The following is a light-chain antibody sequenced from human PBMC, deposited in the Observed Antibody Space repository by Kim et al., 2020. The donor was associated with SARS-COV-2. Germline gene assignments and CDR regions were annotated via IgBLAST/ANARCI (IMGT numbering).Light chain of an antibody. J-gene: IGKJ1*01. V-gene: IGKV1-5*03. Sequence: ASVGDRVTIACRASQSISSHLAWYQQKPGRAPKLLIYKASTLESGVPSRFSGSGSGTEFTLSISSLQPDDFATFYCQQYNNSPWTFGQGTKVDIK. CDR2: KAS. CDR1: QSISSH. CDR3: QQYNNSPWT.